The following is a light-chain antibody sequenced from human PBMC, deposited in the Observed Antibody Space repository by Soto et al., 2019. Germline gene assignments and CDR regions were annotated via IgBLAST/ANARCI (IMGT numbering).Light chain of an antibody. J-gene: IGKJ4*01. V-gene: IGKV3-20*01. CDR3: QQFSSYPLT. CDR2: HAS. Sequence: ESVLTKSPGTLSLPPGERATLSCRASQTVRNNYLAWYQQKPGQAPRLLIYHASSRATGIPDRFSSGGSGTDFTLTISRLEPEDFAVYYCQQFSSYPLTFGGGTKVDIK. CDR1: QTVRNNY.